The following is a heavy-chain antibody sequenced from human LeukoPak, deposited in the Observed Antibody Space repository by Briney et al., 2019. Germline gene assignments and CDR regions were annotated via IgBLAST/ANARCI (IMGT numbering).Heavy chain of an antibody. CDR3: ARLRYSYGFFDY. CDR2: IYTSGST. CDR1: GGSISSGSYY. J-gene: IGHJ4*02. Sequence: SETLSLTCTVSGGSISSGSYYWSWIRQPAGKGREWIGRIYTSGSTNYNPSLKSRVTISVDTSKNQFSLKLSSVTAADTAVYYCARLRYSYGFFDYWGQGTLVTVSS. D-gene: IGHD5-18*01. V-gene: IGHV4-61*02.